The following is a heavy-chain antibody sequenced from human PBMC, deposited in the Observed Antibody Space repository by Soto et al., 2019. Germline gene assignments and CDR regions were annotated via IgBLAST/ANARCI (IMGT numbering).Heavy chain of an antibody. CDR2: ISYDGSNK. Sequence: PGGSLRLSCAASGCTFSSYAMHWVRQAPGKGLEWVAVISYDGSNKYYADSVKGRFTISRDNSKNTLYLQMNSLRAEDTAVYYCARDLLGSGYQYYFDYWGQGTLVTVSS. V-gene: IGHV3-30-3*01. CDR3: ARDLLGSGYQYYFDY. CDR1: GCTFSSYA. J-gene: IGHJ4*02. D-gene: IGHD5-12*01.